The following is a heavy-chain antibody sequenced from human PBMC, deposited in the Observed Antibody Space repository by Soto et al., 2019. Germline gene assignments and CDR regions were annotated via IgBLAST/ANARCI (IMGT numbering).Heavy chain of an antibody. J-gene: IGHJ3*02. CDR3: AKDHIAYCSSTSCYNAFDI. V-gene: IGHV3-30*18. D-gene: IGHD2-2*02. CDR2: ISYDGSNK. Sequence: PGGSLRLSCAASGFTFSSYGMHWVRQAPGKGLEWVAVISYDGSNKYYADSVKGRFTISRDNSKNTLYLQMNSLRAEDTALYYCAKDHIAYCSSTSCYNAFDIWGQGTMVTVSS. CDR1: GFTFSSYG.